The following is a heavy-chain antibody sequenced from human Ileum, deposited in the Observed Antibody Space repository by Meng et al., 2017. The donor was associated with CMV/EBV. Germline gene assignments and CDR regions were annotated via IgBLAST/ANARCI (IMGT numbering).Heavy chain of an antibody. CDR3: ARDVIRDDTGSWFDP. J-gene: IGHJ5*02. D-gene: IGHD3-9*01. Sequence: QVQLQESGPGLVKPSETLSLPCSASGASFRSYCWSWIRQPAGKGLEWIGRFTARGNTNYNPSLKSRVTMSLDTSLNQFSLRLNSVTAADTAVYYCARDVIRDDTGSWFDPWGQGTLVTVSS. CDR1: GASFRSYC. V-gene: IGHV4-4*07. CDR2: FTARGNT.